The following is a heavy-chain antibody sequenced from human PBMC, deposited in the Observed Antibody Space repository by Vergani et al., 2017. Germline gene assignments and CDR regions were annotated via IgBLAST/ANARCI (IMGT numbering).Heavy chain of an antibody. V-gene: IGHV1-69*04. Sequence: QVQLVQSGAEVKKPGSSVKVSCKASGGTFSSYAISWVRQAPGQGLEWMGRIIPILGIANYAQKLQGRVTMTTDTSTSTAYMELRSLRSDDTAVYYCARDIEVVGVAGTSFDYWGQGTLVTVSS. D-gene: IGHD6-19*01. CDR1: GGTFSSYA. CDR3: ARDIEVVGVAGTSFDY. CDR2: IIPILGIA. J-gene: IGHJ4*02.